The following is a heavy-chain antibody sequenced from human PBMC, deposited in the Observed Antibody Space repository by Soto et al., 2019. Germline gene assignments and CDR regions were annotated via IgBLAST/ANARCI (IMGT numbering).Heavy chain of an antibody. Sequence: SSETLSLTCTVSGGSISSGDYYWSWIRQPPGKGLEWIGYIYYSGSTYYNPSLKSRVTISVDTSKNQSSLKLSSVTAADTAVYYCARGSTVGGWFDPWGQGTLVTVSS. V-gene: IGHV4-30-4*01. D-gene: IGHD4-17*01. CDR1: GGSISSGDYY. CDR3: ARGSTVGGWFDP. CDR2: IYYSGST. J-gene: IGHJ5*02.